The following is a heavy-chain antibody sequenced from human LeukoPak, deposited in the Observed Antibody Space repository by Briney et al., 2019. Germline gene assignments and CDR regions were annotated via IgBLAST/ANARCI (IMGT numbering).Heavy chain of an antibody. D-gene: IGHD3-3*01. Sequence: RGSLRLSCAASGFTFSNAWMSWVRQAPGKGLEWVSAISGSGGSTYYADSVKGRFTISRVNSKNTLYLQMNSLRAEDTAVYYCAKDKTYYDFWSGYQIGYYFDYWGQGTLVTVSS. V-gene: IGHV3-23*01. CDR2: ISGSGGST. CDR1: GFTFSNAW. J-gene: IGHJ4*02. CDR3: AKDKTYYDFWSGYQIGYYFDY.